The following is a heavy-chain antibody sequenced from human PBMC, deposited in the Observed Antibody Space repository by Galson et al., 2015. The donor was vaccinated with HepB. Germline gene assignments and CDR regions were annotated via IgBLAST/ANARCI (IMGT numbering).Heavy chain of an antibody. CDR3: ARSQAGSYYFDY. J-gene: IGHJ4*02. CDR2: INPNSGGT. CDR1: GYTFTGYY. V-gene: IGHV1-2*06. D-gene: IGHD3-10*01. Sequence: SVKVSCKASGYTFTGYYMHWVRQAPGQGLEWMGRINPNSGGTNYAQKFQGRVTMTRDTSISTAYMELSRLRSDDTAVYYCARSQAGSYYFDYWGQGTLVTVSS.